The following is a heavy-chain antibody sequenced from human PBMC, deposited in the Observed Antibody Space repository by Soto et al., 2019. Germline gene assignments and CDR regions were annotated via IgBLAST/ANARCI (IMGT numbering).Heavy chain of an antibody. CDR1: GFTFSSYA. V-gene: IGHV3-23*01. Sequence: EVQLLESGGGLVQPGGSLRLSCAASGFTFSSYAMSWVRQAPGKGLEWVSAISGSGGSTYYADSVKGRFTISRDNSKNTLYLQMNSLRAEDTAVDYCAKGYYDFWTASDYWGQGTLVTVSS. J-gene: IGHJ4*02. CDR2: ISGSGGST. CDR3: AKGYYDFWTASDY. D-gene: IGHD3-3*01.